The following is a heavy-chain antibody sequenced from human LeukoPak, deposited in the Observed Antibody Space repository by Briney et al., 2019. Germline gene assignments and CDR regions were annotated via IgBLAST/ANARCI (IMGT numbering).Heavy chain of an antibody. CDR2: ISYDGSNK. V-gene: IGHV3-30*18. J-gene: IGHJ6*03. CDR3: AKNGDRGAYCSGGTCYPYFYYYMDV. D-gene: IGHD2-15*01. Sequence: PGRSLRLSCAASGFTFSSYGMHWVRQAPGKGLEWVAVISYDGSNKYYADSVKGRFTISRDNSKNTLYLQMNSLRAEDTAIYYCAKNGDRGAYCSGGTCYPYFYYYMDVWGKGTTVTI. CDR1: GFTFSSYG.